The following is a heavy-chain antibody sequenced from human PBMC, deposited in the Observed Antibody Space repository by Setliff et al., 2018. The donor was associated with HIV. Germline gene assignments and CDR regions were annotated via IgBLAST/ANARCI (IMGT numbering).Heavy chain of an antibody. V-gene: IGHV1-24*01. CDR2: FDPEDGET. CDR1: GYTLTELS. CDR3: ARAGGLRVDRGVVSDY. Sequence: ASVKVSCKISGYTLTELSIHWVRQAPGKGLEWMANFDPEDGETFYAQKFQGRLTMTEDTSTDTTYMELSSLISEDAAVYYCARAGGLRVDRGVVSDYWGQGTLVTVSS. J-gene: IGHJ4*02. D-gene: IGHD3-10*01.